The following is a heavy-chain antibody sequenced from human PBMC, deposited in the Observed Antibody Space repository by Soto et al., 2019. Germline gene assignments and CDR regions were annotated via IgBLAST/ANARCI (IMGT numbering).Heavy chain of an antibody. CDR3: ARSPAYGDYANLDT. V-gene: IGHV4-4*07. D-gene: IGHD4-17*01. CDR2: IHSTRSP. J-gene: IGHJ5*02. Sequence: GPGPPPPSETLSLTCTVSGDSVSKYSWNWIRQPAGKGLEWIGRIHSTRSPNYNPSLKSRVTMSVDTSKNQFSLKLNLTSVTAADTAVYYCARSPAYGDYANLDTWGQGTLVTVSS. CDR1: GDSVSKYS.